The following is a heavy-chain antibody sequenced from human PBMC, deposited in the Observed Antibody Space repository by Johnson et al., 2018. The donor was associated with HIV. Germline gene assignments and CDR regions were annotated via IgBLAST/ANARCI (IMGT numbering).Heavy chain of an antibody. D-gene: IGHD4-17*01. J-gene: IGHJ3*02. V-gene: IGHV3-33*01. CDR1: GFTFSSYG. Sequence: VQLVESGGGVVQPGRSLRLSCAASGFTFSSYGMHWVRQAPGKGLEWVAIIWYDETNKYYADSVKGRFTISRDNSKNTLYLQMNSLRAEDTAVYYCATDGDGDYAFDIWGQGTMVTVSS. CDR3: ATDGDGDYAFDI. CDR2: IWYDETNK.